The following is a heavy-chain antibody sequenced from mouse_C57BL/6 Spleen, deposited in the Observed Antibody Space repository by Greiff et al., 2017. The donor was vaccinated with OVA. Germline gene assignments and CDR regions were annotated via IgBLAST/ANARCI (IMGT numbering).Heavy chain of an antibody. CDR2: ISSGGDYI. D-gene: IGHD1-1*01. J-gene: IGHJ1*03. CDR1: GFTFSSYA. Sequence: EVKVVESGEGLVKPGGSLKLSCAASGFTFSSYAMSWVRQTPEKRLEWVAYISSGGDYIYYADTVKGRFTISRDNARHTLYLQMSRLKSEDAAMYYCTRGAVVARGYFDVWGTGTTVTVSS. CDR3: TRGAVVARGYFDV. V-gene: IGHV5-9-1*02.